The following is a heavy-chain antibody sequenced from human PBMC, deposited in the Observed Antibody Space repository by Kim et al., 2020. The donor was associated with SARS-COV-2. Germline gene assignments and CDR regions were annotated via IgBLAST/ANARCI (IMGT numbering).Heavy chain of an antibody. CDR3: ARATTIFGVVRHFDY. CDR1: GGSISSGGYY. V-gene: IGHV4-31*03. D-gene: IGHD3-3*01. Sequence: SETLSLTCTVSGGSISSGGYYWSWIRQHPGKGLEWIGYIYYSGSTYYNPSLKSRVTISVDTSKNQFSLKLSSVTAADTAVEYCARATTIFGVVRHFDYWGQGTLVTVSS. J-gene: IGHJ4*02. CDR2: IYYSGST.